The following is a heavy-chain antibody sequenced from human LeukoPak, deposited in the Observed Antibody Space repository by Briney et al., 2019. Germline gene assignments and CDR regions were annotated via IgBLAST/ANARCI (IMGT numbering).Heavy chain of an antibody. D-gene: IGHD3-9*01. J-gene: IGHJ4*02. V-gene: IGHV3-21*01. CDR1: GFTFSSYS. CDR3: ARDEDLGPEDYDILTGPDY. Sequence: GSLRLSCAASGFTFSSYSMNWVRQAPGKGLEWVSSISSSSSYIYYADSVKGRFTISRDNAKNSLYLQMNSLRAEDTAVYYCARDEDLGPEDYDILTGPDYWGQGTLVTVSS. CDR2: ISSSSSYI.